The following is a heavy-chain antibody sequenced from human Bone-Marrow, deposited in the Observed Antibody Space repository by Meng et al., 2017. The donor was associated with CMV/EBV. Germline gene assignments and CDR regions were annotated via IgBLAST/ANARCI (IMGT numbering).Heavy chain of an antibody. CDR3: ARDHFDPPRRPIVVVPAAPSY. Sequence: SETLSLTCTVSGGSISSSSYYWGWIRQPPGKGLEWIGSIYYSGSTYYNPSLKSRVTISVDTSKNQFSLKLSSVTAADTAVYYCARDHFDPPRRPIVVVPAAPSYWGQGTLVTVSS. J-gene: IGHJ4*02. CDR2: IYYSGST. D-gene: IGHD2-2*01. V-gene: IGHV4-39*07. CDR1: GGSISSSSYY.